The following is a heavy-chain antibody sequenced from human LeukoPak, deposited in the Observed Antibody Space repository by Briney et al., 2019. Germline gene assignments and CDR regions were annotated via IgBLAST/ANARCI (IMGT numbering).Heavy chain of an antibody. CDR2: ISSRSSYI. V-gene: IGHV3-21*01. J-gene: IGHJ4*02. CDR1: GFTFSSYP. CDR3: AREIRSSSVFDY. Sequence: GGSLRLSCAASGFTFSSYPMHWVRQAPGKGLEWVSSISSRSSYIYYADSVKGRFTISRDNAKNSLYLQMNSLRVEDTAVYYCAREIRSSSVFDYWGQGTLVTVSS. D-gene: IGHD6-6*01.